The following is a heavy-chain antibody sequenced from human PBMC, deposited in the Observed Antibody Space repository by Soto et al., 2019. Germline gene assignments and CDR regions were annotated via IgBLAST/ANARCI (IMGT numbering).Heavy chain of an antibody. CDR2: INHSGST. J-gene: IGHJ3*02. D-gene: IGHD7-27*01. Sequence: SETLSLTCAVYGGSFSGYYWSWIRQPPGKGLEWIGEINHSGSTNYNPSLKSRVTISVDTSKNQFSLKLSSVTAADTAVYYCARGHGLGIPRGAFDIWGQGTMVTVSS. V-gene: IGHV4-34*01. CDR1: GGSFSGYY. CDR3: ARGHGLGIPRGAFDI.